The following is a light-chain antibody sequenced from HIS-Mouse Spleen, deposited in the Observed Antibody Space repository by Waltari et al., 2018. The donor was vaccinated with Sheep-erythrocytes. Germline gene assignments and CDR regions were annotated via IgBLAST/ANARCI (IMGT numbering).Light chain of an antibody. V-gene: IGLV2-23*01. J-gene: IGLJ3*02. CDR2: EGS. CDR1: SSDVGSYNL. CDR3: CSYAGSSTPWV. Sequence: QSALTQPASVSGSPGQSIPISCTGPSSDVGSYNLVPWYQQHPGKAPKPMIYEGSKRPSGVSNRFSGSKSGNTASLTISGLQAEDEADYYCCSYAGSSTPWVFGGGTKLTVL.